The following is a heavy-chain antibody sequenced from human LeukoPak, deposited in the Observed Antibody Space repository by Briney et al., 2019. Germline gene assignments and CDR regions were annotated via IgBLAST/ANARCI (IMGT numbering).Heavy chain of an antibody. CDR3: ATVSRADAFDI. CDR1: GYSISSGYY. V-gene: IGHV4-38-2*01. Sequence: SETLSLTCAVSGYSISSGYYWGWIRQSPGKGLEWIGTIFHSGSIYYNPSLKSRVTLSVDTSKNQFSLKLSSVTAADTAVYYCATVSRADAFDIWGQGTMVTVSS. J-gene: IGHJ3*02. CDR2: IFHSGSI. D-gene: IGHD3-16*02.